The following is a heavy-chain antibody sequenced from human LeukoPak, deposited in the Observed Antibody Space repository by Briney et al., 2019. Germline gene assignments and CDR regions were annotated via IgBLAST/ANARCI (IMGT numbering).Heavy chain of an antibody. CDR2: INPSGGST. CDR3: ARGPPGDSSGYYSHPFEN. Sequence: ASVKVSCKASGYIFTSFYIHWVQQAPGQGLEWMGVINPSGGSTRYAQKFQGRVTMTRDTSTSTVYMKLSSLRSEDTAVYHCARGPPGDSSGYYSHPFENWGQGTLVIVSS. CDR1: GYIFTSFY. D-gene: IGHD3-22*01. V-gene: IGHV1-46*01. J-gene: IGHJ4*02.